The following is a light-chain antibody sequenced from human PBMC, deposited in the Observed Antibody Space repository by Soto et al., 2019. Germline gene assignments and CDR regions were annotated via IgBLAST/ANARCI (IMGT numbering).Light chain of an antibody. J-gene: IGLJ3*02. CDR2: DVS. Sequence: QSALTQPRSVSGSPGQSVTISCTGTSSDVGGYNYVSLYQQHPGKAPKLLIYDVSKRPSGVPDRFSASKSGNAASLTISGHQAQDEADYYCCSYAGRYTWVFGGGTKLTVL. CDR3: CSYAGRYTWV. V-gene: IGLV2-11*01. CDR1: SSDVGGYNY.